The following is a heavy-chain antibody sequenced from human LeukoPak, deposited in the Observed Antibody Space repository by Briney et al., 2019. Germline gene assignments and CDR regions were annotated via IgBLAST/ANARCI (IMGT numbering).Heavy chain of an antibody. CDR3: ARAYDSSGYYYYKDFDY. CDR2: ISSSGSTI. Sequence: GGSLRLSCAASGFTFSDYYMSWIRQAPGKGLEWVSYISSSGSTIYYADSVKGRFTISRDNAKNSLYLQMNSLRAEDTAVYYCARAYDSSGYYYYKDFDYWGQGTLVTVSS. V-gene: IGHV3-11*01. CDR1: GFTFSDYY. D-gene: IGHD3-22*01. J-gene: IGHJ4*02.